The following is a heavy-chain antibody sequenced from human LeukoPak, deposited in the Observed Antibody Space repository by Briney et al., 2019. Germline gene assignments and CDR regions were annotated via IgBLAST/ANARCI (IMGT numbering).Heavy chain of an antibody. CDR3: AKGYNYDILTGYHQ. V-gene: IGHV1-69*05. CDR2: IIPIFGTA. J-gene: IGHJ4*02. D-gene: IGHD3-9*01. CDR1: GGTFSSYA. Sequence: SVKVSCKASGGTFSSYAISWVRQAPGQGLEWMGGIIPIFGTANYAQKFQGRVTITTDESASTAYMELSSLRSEDTAVYYCAKGYNYDILTGYHQWGQGTLVTVSS.